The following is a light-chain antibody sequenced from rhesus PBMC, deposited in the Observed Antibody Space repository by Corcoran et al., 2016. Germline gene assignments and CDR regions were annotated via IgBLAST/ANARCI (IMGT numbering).Light chain of an antibody. CDR2: WAF. V-gene: IGKV4-1*01. J-gene: IGKJ1*01. Sequence: DIVMTQSPDSLAVSLGERVTINCKSSQSLLYSSNNKHYLAWYQQKPGQAPKLLIYWAFNRESGVPHRVSGNGSGTDCTLTISGLQAEDVAVYYCQQYYSTPWTFGQGTKVEIK. CDR1: QSLLYSSNNKHY. CDR3: QQYYSTPWT.